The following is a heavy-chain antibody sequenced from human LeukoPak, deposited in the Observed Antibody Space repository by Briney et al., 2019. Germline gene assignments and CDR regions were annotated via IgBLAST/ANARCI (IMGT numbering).Heavy chain of an antibody. D-gene: IGHD6-13*01. J-gene: IGHJ4*02. CDR3: ARGTAETAGIDY. CDR2: INTDGSSA. CDR1: GFNFSNYW. V-gene: IGHV3-74*01. Sequence: GGSLRLSCAASGFNFSNYWMHWIRQAPGKGLVWVSHINTDGSSATYGDPAKGRFTASRDDAKNMLFLQMSSLTVDDMAVYYCARGTAETAGIDYWGQGTLVTVSS.